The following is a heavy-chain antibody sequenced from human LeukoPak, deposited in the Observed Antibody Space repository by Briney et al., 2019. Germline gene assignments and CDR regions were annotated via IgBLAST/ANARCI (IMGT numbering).Heavy chain of an antibody. CDR3: AKASNYYGSGSSRYYYYYMDV. J-gene: IGHJ6*03. Sequence: GGSARLSCAASGFTFSSYGMHWVRQAPGKGLEWVAFIRDDGSNKYYADSVKGRFTISRDNSRNTLYLQMNSLRAEDTAVYYCAKASNYYGSGSSRYYYYYMDVWGKGTTVTVSS. V-gene: IGHV3-30*02. CDR1: GFTFSSYG. CDR2: IRDDGSNK. D-gene: IGHD3-10*01.